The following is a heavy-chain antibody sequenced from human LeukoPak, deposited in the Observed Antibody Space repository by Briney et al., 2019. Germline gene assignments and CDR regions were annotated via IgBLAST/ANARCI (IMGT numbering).Heavy chain of an antibody. CDR3: ARDLYSYGYSVQDY. CDR1: GGSISSGSYY. V-gene: IGHV4-61*02. D-gene: IGHD5-18*01. CDR2: IYTRGST. J-gene: IGHJ4*02. Sequence: SQTLSLTCTVSGGSISSGSYYWSWIRQPAGKGLEWIGRIYTRGSTNYNPPLKSRVTISVDTSKNQFSLKLSSVTAADTAVYYCARDLYSYGYSVQDYWGQGTLVTVSS.